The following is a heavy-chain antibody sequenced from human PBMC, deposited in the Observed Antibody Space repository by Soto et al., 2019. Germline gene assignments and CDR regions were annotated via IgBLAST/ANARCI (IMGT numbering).Heavy chain of an antibody. V-gene: IGHV4-30-2*01. CDR2: IYHSGST. CDR1: GGAISRSGYS. J-gene: IGHJ3*02. Sequence: SATLSLSCAVSGGAISRSGYSWSWVRQPPGKGLEWIGYIYHSGSTYYNPSLKSRVTISVDRSKNQFSLKLSSVTAVDTAVHHCARRNRGPFDTWGQWTMVT. CDR3: ARRNRGPFDT. D-gene: IGHD3-10*01.